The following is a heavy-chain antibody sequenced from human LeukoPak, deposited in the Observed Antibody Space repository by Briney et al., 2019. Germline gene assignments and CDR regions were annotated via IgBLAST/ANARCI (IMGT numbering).Heavy chain of an antibody. D-gene: IGHD1-26*01. CDR3: AGRDY. Sequence: SETLSLTRTVSGASISNYYWSWIRQPAGKGLEWIGRVYTSGSTNYNPSLKSRVTLSVDKSRNQFFLELRSVTAADTAVYYCAGRDYWGQGTLVTVSS. V-gene: IGHV4-4*07. J-gene: IGHJ4*02. CDR1: GASISNYY. CDR2: VYTSGST.